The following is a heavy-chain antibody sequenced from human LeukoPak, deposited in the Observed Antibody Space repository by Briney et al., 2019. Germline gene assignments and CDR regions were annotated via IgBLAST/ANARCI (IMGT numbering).Heavy chain of an antibody. V-gene: IGHV3-48*01. CDR3: ARVVSPLSDIVVVPAAAWFDP. CDR2: ISSSSSTI. D-gene: IGHD2-2*01. J-gene: IGHJ5*02. CDR1: GFTFGSYS. Sequence: GGSLRLSCAGSGFTFGSYSMNWVRHAPGKGLEWVSYISSSSSTIYYADSVKGRFTISRDNAKNSLYLQMNSLRAEDTAVYYCARVVSPLSDIVVVPAAAWFDPWGQGTLVTVSS.